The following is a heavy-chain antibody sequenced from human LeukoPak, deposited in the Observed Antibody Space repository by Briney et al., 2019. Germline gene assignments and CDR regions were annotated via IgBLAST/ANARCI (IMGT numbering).Heavy chain of an antibody. V-gene: IGHV4-39*01. CDR2: IYYSGST. J-gene: IGHJ4*02. CDR1: GYSISSSYY. Sequence: SETLSLTCTVSGYSISSSYYWGWIRQPPGKGLEWIGSIYYSGSTYYNPSLKSRVTISVDTSKNQFSLKLSSVTAADTAVYYCARHGDATGSSSWRIPYDYWGQGTLVTVSS. D-gene: IGHD6-13*01. CDR3: ARHGDATGSSSWRIPYDY.